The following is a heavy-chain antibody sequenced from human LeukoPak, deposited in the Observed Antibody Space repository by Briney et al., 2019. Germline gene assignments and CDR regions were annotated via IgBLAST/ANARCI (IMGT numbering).Heavy chain of an antibody. CDR2: ISSSGSTI. CDR3: ARDFQWLADY. D-gene: IGHD6-19*01. CDR1: GFTFSSYE. V-gene: IGHV3-48*03. Sequence: GGSLRLSCAASGFTFSSYEMNWVRQAPGKGLEWVSYISSSGSTIYYADSVKGRFTISRDSAKNSLYLQMNSLRAEDTAVYYCARDFQWLADYWGQGTLVTVSS. J-gene: IGHJ4*02.